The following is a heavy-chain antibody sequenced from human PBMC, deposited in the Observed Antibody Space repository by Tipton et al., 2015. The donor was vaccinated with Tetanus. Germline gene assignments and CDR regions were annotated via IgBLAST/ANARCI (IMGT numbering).Heavy chain of an antibody. CDR3: AILPKHWLAPRGAP. CDR1: GGSINSTTYY. CDR2: IYFSGRA. D-gene: IGHD6-19*01. J-gene: IGHJ5*02. Sequence: TLSLTCTVSGGSINSTTYYWGWIRQAPGKGLEWIGSIYFSGRAYYNPSLKSRVTISIHTSKNQLSLRLTSVTAADTAVYYCAILPKHWLAPRGAPWGQGILVTVSS. V-gene: IGHV4-39*01.